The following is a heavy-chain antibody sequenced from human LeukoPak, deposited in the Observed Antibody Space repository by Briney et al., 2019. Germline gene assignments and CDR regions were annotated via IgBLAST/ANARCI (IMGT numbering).Heavy chain of an antibody. CDR1: GGTFSSYA. CDR3: AESPLGRPGVPAAGMDSGRYYYYYMDV. Sequence: SVKVSCKASGGTFSSYAISWVRQAPGQGLEWMGGIIPIFGTANYAQKFQGRVTITTDESTSTAYMELSSLRSEDTAVYYCAESPLGRPGVPAAGMDSGRYYYYYMDVWGKGTTVTVSS. V-gene: IGHV1-69*05. CDR2: IIPIFGTA. D-gene: IGHD2-2*01. J-gene: IGHJ6*03.